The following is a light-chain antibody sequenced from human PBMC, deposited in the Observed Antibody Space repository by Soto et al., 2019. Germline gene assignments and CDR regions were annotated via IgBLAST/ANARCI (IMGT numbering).Light chain of an antibody. V-gene: IGKV3-20*01. Sequence: EIVLTQSPGTLSLSPGERATLSCRASQSVSSNFLAWYQQKPGQAPRLLIYGASSRATGIPDRFSGSGSGTGFTLTISRLEPEDFAVYYCLQYGSSPITFGQGTRLEIK. CDR1: QSVSSNF. CDR2: GAS. CDR3: LQYGSSPIT. J-gene: IGKJ5*01.